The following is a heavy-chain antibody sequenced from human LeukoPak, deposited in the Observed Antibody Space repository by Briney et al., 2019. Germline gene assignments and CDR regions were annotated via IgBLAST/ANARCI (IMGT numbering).Heavy chain of an antibody. J-gene: IGHJ4*02. D-gene: IGHD3-10*01. V-gene: IGHV1-18*01. CDR2: IITYNGNT. CDR1: GYTFTSYS. CDR3: ARDATFYYGSGSYSPLFDY. Sequence: ASVKVSCKASGYTFTSYSISWVRQAPGQGLEWMGWIITYNGNTNYAQKLQGRVTMTTDTSTSTAYMELRSLRSDDTAVYYCARDATFYYGSGSYSPLFDYWGQGTLVTVSS.